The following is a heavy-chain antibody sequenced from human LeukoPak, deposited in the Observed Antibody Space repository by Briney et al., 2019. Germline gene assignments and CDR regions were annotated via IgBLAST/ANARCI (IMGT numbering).Heavy chain of an antibody. CDR1: GASISSYY. V-gene: IGHV4-59*08. CDR2: IYHSGST. D-gene: IGHD3-22*01. CDR3: ARHGLDSRGYYGPAY. J-gene: IGHJ4*02. Sequence: SETLSLTCTVSGASISSYYWSWIRQPPGKGLEWIGFIYHSGSTNYNPSLKSRVTISPDTSKNQFSLNLRSVTAADTAVYYCARHGLDSRGYYGPAYWGQGTLVTVSS.